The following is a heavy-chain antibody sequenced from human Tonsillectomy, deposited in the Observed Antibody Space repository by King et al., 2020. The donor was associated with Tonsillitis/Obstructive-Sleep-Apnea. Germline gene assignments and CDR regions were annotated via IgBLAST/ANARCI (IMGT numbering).Heavy chain of an antibody. V-gene: IGHV1-69*01. D-gene: IGHD2-2*01. CDR2: ITPIFGPA. Sequence: VQLVQSGAEVKKPGSSVKVSCRASGGTFSSSAISWVRQAPGQGLEWMGGITPIFGPANYAQKFQGRVTITADESTSTAYMELSSLRSEDTAVYYCARLIVVVPAAIAGWFDPWGQGTLVTVSS. J-gene: IGHJ5*02. CDR1: GGTFSSSA. CDR3: ARLIVVVPAAIAGWFDP.